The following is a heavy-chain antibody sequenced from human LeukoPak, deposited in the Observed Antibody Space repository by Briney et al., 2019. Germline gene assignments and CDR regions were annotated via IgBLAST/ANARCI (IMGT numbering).Heavy chain of an antibody. V-gene: IGHV5-51*01. CDR3: ARHKGVATHSPLDY. CDR1: GYSFTSYW. J-gene: IGHJ4*02. CDR2: FYPGYSDT. D-gene: IGHD5-12*01. Sequence: LGESLKISFKGSGYSFTSYWIGWVRQIPGKGLGWIGIFYPGYSDTRYRPSFQAQVTISADKSISTAYLHWTSVKPSDTPMSHCARHKGVATHSPLDYWGQGTMVTVSS.